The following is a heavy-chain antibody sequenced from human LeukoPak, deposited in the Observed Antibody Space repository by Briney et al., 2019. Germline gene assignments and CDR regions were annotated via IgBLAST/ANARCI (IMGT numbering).Heavy chain of an antibody. Sequence: PSQTLSLTCTVSGGSISSGGYYWSWIRQPPGKGLEWIGYIYHSGSTYYNPSLKSRVTISVDRSKNQFSLKLSSVTAADTAVYYCARESPRYCSSTSCYTGYWGQGTLVTVSS. V-gene: IGHV4-30-2*01. J-gene: IGHJ4*02. CDR3: ARESPRYCSSTSCYTGY. D-gene: IGHD2-2*02. CDR1: GGSISSGGYY. CDR2: IYHSGST.